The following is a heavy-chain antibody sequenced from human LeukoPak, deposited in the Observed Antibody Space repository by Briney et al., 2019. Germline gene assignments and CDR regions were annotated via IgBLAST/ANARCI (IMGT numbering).Heavy chain of an antibody. CDR2: ISAYNGNT. CDR3: ARETGTVLRYSRAGYMDV. J-gene: IGHJ6*03. V-gene: IGHV1-18*01. D-gene: IGHD3-9*01. Sequence: ASVKVSCKASGYTFTSYGISWVRQAPGQGLEWMGWISAYNGNTNYAQKLQGRVTMTRDTSTSTVYMELSSLRSEDTAVYYCARETGTVLRYSRAGYMDVWGKGTTVTISS. CDR1: GYTFTSYG.